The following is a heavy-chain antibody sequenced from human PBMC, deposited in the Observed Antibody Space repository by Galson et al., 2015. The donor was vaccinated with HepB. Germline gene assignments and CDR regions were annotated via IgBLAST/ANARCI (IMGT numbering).Heavy chain of an antibody. V-gene: IGHV3-30-3*01. CDR2: ISYDGSDK. J-gene: IGHJ4*02. Sequence: SLRLSCAASGFTFSNYGMHWVRQAPGKGLEWVAFISYDGSDKYYADSVKGRFTISRDNSKNTLYVQMNSLRVEDTAVYYCASFGAYYDSPGSLDYWGQRTLVSVSS. CDR1: GFTFSNYG. CDR3: ASFGAYYDSPGSLDY. D-gene: IGHD3-22*01.